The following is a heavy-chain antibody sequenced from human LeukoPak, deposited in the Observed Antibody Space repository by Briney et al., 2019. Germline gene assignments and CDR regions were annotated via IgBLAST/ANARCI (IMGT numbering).Heavy chain of an antibody. D-gene: IGHD3-10*01. CDR1: GYTFTSYG. Sequence: ASVKVSCKASGYTFTSYGISWVRQAPGQGLEWMGWMNPNNGNTGYAQKFQGRVTMTRNTSISTAYMELSSLRSEDTAVYYCARARYYGSGSYITKNYYYGMDVWGQGTTVTVSS. CDR3: ARARYYGSGSYITKNYYYGMDV. CDR2: MNPNNGNT. V-gene: IGHV1-8*02. J-gene: IGHJ6*02.